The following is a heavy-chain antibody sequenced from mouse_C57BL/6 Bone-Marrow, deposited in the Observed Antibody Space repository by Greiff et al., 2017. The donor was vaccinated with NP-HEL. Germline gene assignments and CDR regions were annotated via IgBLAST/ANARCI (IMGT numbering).Heavy chain of an antibody. V-gene: IGHV1-81*01. J-gene: IGHJ3*01. CDR2: IYPRSGNT. D-gene: IGHD1-1*01. CDR1: GYTFTSYG. CDR3: ARSRSAWFAY. Sequence: QVQLQQSGAELARPGASVKLSCKASGYTFTSYGISWVKQRTGQGLEWIGEIYPRSGNTYYNEKFKGKATLTADKSSSTAYMELRSLTSEDSAVYFCARSRSAWFAYGGQGTLVTVSA.